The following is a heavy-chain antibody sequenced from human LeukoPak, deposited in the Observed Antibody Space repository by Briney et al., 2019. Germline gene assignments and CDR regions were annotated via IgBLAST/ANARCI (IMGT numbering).Heavy chain of an antibody. CDR3: AKSRSGSANWALQIFDN. V-gene: IGHV3-23*01. CDR1: GFTFSSYA. J-gene: IGHJ4*02. Sequence: GGSLRLSCAASGFTFSSYAMSWVRQAPGKGLEWVSAISGSGGSTYYADSVKGRFTISRDNSKNTLYLQMNSLRAEDTAVYFCAKSRSGSANWALQIFDNWGQGTLVTVSS. D-gene: IGHD1-1*01. CDR2: ISGSGGST.